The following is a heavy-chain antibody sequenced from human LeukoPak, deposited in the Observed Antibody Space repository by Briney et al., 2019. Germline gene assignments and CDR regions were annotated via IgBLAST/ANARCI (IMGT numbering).Heavy chain of an antibody. CDR1: GFNFGSYS. D-gene: IGHD3-10*01. J-gene: IGHJ4*02. CDR2: ISADSAAT. Sequence: GGSLRLSCAASGFNFGSYSMTWVRQAAGKGLEWVTVISADSAATFYADSVKGRFTISRDNGRNTVFLQMSSLRAEDTALYYCARKSASGNYPLDYWGQGTLVTVSS. V-gene: IGHV3-23*01. CDR3: ARKSASGNYPLDY.